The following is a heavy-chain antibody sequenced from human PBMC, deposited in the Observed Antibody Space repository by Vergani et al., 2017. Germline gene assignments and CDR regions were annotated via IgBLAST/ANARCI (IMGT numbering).Heavy chain of an antibody. D-gene: IGHD2-15*01. V-gene: IGHV1-18*01. CDR2: ISAYNGNT. Sequence: QVQLVQSGAEVKKPGASVKVSCKASGYTFTSYGISWVRQAPGQGLEWMGWISAYNGNTNYAQKLQGRVTMTTDTSTSTAYMELRSLRSDDPAVYYCARERWEGVVVVAAAFDYWGQGTLVTVSS. CDR3: ARERWEGVVVVAAAFDY. J-gene: IGHJ4*02. CDR1: GYTFTSYG.